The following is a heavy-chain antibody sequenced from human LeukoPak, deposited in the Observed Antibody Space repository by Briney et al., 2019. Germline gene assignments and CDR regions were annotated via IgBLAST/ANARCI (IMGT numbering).Heavy chain of an antibody. CDR2: IYSGGST. J-gene: IGHJ3*02. CDR3: AREPVRVGATDSSCAFDI. V-gene: IGHV3-53*01. Sequence: GGSLRLSCAASGFTVSSNYMSWVRQAPGKGLEWVSVIYSGGSTYYADSVKGRFTISRDNSKNTLYLQMNSLRAEDTAVYYCAREPVRVGATDSSCAFDIWGQGTMVTVSS. CDR1: GFTVSSNY. D-gene: IGHD1-26*01.